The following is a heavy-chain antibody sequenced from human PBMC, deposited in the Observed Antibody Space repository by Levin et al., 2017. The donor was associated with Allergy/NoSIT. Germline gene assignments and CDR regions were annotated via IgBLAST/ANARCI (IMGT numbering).Heavy chain of an antibody. CDR2: IIPIFGTA. V-gene: IGHV1-69*13. Sequence: SVKVSCKASGGTFSSYAISWVRQAPGQGLEWMGGIIPIFGTANYAQKFQGRVTITADESTSTAYMELSSLRSEDTAVYYCAFGRHCSSTSCPLDGMDVWGQGTTVTVSS. CDR1: GGTFSSYA. J-gene: IGHJ6*02. CDR3: AFGRHCSSTSCPLDGMDV. D-gene: IGHD2-2*01.